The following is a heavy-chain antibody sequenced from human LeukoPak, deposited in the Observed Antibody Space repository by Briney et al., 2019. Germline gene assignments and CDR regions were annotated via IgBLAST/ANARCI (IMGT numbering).Heavy chain of an antibody. CDR1: GFTFSSYA. CDR2: ISGSGGST. CDR3: ARVQEYGGNRSDAFDI. D-gene: IGHD4-23*01. V-gene: IGHV3-23*01. J-gene: IGHJ3*02. Sequence: GGSLRLSCAASGFTFSSYAMSWVRQAPGKGLEWVSAISGSGGSTYYADSVKGRFTISRDNSKNTLYLQMNSLRAEDTAVYYCARVQEYGGNRSDAFDIWGQGTMVTVSP.